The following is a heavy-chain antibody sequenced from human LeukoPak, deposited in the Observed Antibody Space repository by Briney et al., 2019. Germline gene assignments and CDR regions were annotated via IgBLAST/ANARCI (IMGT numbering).Heavy chain of an antibody. Sequence: PSETLSLXCSVSGDSVSRSDSYWDWIRQPPGKGLEWIGTIYYSGRTYYSPSLKSRVTMSVDPSNNQFSLNLRPVTAADTALYYCARRRYYDGSGYLEWGQGTLLSVSS. V-gene: IGHV4-39*01. CDR1: GDSVSRSDSY. CDR3: ARRRYYDGSGYLE. D-gene: IGHD3-22*01. CDR2: IYYSGRT. J-gene: IGHJ1*01.